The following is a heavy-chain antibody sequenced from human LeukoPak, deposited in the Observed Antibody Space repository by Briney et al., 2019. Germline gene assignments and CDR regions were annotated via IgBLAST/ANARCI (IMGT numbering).Heavy chain of an antibody. Sequence: PSETLSLTCTVSRGSISPYYWSWLRQSPGKGLEWIGYIYYIGTTNYNPSLQSRVTMSVDTSTNQFTLNLASVTAADTAVYYCARGGFESCSAGSCLLGNYWGQGILVAVSS. CDR2: IYYIGTT. CDR1: RGSISPYY. J-gene: IGHJ4*02. CDR3: ARGGFESCSAGSCLLGNY. V-gene: IGHV4-59*01. D-gene: IGHD2-15*01.